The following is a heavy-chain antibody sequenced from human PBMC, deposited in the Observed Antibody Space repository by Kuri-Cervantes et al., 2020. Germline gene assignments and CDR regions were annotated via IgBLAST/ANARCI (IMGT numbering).Heavy chain of an antibody. V-gene: IGHV3-15*01. D-gene: IGHD2-2*01. CDR3: TTEIVVVPAAMGLDAFDI. J-gene: IGHJ3*02. CDR1: GFTFSNAW. CDR2: IKSKTDGGTT. Sequence: GESLKISCAASGFTFSNAWMSWVRQAPGRGLEWVGRIKSKTDGGTTDYAAPVKGRFTISRDDSKNTLYLQMNSLKTGDTAVYYCTTEIVVVPAAMGLDAFDIWGQGTMVTVSS.